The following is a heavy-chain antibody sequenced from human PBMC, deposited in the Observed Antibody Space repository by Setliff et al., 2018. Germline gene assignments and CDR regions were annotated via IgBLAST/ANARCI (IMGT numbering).Heavy chain of an antibody. CDR2: INPSGGST. V-gene: IGHV1-46*01. CDR3: ARRSSSGNGFGY. CDR1: GYTFTSYY. D-gene: IGHD6-13*01. Sequence: ASVKVSCKASGYTFTSYYMHCVRQAPGQGLEWMGIINPSGGSTSYAQKFQGRVTMTRDTSTSTVYMELSSLRSEDTAVYYCARRSSSGNGFGYWGQGTQVTVSS. J-gene: IGHJ4*02.